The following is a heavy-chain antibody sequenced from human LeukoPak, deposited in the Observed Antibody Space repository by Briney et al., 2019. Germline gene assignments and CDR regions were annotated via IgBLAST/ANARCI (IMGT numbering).Heavy chain of an antibody. Sequence: SETLSLTCTVSGGSISSYYWSWIRQPPGKGLEWIGYIYYSGSTNHNPSLKSRVTISVDTSKNQFSLKLSSVTAADTAVYYCARWTGPMDAFDIWGQGTMVTVSS. V-gene: IGHV4-59*08. CDR1: GGSISSYY. CDR2: IYYSGST. J-gene: IGHJ3*02. CDR3: ARWTGPMDAFDI. D-gene: IGHD4-23*01.